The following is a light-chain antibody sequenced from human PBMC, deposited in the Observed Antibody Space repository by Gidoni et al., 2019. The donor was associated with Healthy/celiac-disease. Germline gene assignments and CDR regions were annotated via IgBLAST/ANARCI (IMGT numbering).Light chain of an antibody. CDR2: AAS. Sequence: DIQMTQSPSSLSASVGDRVTTTCRASQSISSYLNWYQQKPGKAPKLLIYAASSLQSGVPSRFSGSGSGTDFTLTISSLQPEDFATYYCQQSYSTPTFXXXTKLEIK. CDR1: QSISSY. J-gene: IGKJ2*01. V-gene: IGKV1-39*01. CDR3: QQSYSTPT.